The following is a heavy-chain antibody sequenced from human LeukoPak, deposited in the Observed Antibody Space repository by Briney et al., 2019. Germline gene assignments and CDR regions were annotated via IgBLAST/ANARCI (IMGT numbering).Heavy chain of an antibody. D-gene: IGHD1-26*01. CDR2: ISGSGDST. Sequence: PGGSLRLSCAASGFTFNSYAMSWVRQAPGKGLEWVSAISGSGDSTYYADSVKGRFTFSRDNSKNALYLQLNSLRAEDTAVYYCARAAIVGATIDYWGQGTLVTVSS. V-gene: IGHV3-23*01. CDR3: ARAAIVGATIDY. J-gene: IGHJ4*02. CDR1: GFTFNSYA.